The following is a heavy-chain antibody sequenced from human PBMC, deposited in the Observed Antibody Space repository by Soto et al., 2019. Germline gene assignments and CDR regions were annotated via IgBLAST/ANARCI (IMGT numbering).Heavy chain of an antibody. J-gene: IGHJ4*02. CDR3: ASLDYYDSSGYYSPNY. V-gene: IGHV4-4*02. CDR1: GGSISSSNW. Sequence: SETLSLTCAVSGGSISSSNWWSWVRQPPGKGLEWIGEIYHSGSTNYNPSPKSRVTISVDKSKNQFSLKLSSVTAADTAVYYCASLDYYDSSGYYSPNYWGQGTLVTVSS. CDR2: IYHSGST. D-gene: IGHD3-22*01.